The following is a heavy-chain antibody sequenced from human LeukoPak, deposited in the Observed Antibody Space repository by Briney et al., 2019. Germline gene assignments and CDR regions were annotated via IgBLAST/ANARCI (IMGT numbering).Heavy chain of an antibody. CDR2: ISYDGNNK. D-gene: IGHD3-9*01. CDR1: GFTFSNFA. J-gene: IGHJ4*02. V-gene: IGHV3-30-3*01. Sequence: GGSLRLSCAASGFTFSNFAMHWVRQAPGKGLEWVAVISYDGNNKYYADSVRGRFTISRDNSKNTVYLQMNSLRAEDTAMYYCARDRYDVLTGYYRPDYWGQGALVTVSS. CDR3: ARDRYDVLTGYYRPDY.